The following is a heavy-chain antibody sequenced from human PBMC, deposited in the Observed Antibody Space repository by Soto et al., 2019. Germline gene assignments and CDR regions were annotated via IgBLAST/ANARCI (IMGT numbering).Heavy chain of an antibody. Sequence: VQLVESGGGLVQPGGSLRLSCAASGFTFSSYSMNWVRQAPGKGLEWVSYISSSGSTIYYADSVKGRFTISRDNAKNSLYLQMNSLRDEDTAVDYCARDLRMVYAIDFDYWGQGTLVTVSS. CDR1: GFTFSSYS. J-gene: IGHJ4*02. CDR3: ARDLRMVYAIDFDY. CDR2: ISSSGSTI. V-gene: IGHV3-48*02. D-gene: IGHD2-8*01.